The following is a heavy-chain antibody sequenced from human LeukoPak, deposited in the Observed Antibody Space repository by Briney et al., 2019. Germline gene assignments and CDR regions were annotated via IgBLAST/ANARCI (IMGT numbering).Heavy chain of an antibody. CDR3: ASEGGSYYEPYFDY. Sequence: SETLSLTCTVSGGSISSSCYYWGWIRQPPGKGLEWIGSIYYSGSTYYNPSLKSRVTISVDTSKNQFSLKLSSVTAADTAVYYCASEGGSYYEPYFDYWGQGTLVTVSS. V-gene: IGHV4-39*01. D-gene: IGHD1-26*01. CDR1: GGSISSSCYY. J-gene: IGHJ4*02. CDR2: IYYSGST.